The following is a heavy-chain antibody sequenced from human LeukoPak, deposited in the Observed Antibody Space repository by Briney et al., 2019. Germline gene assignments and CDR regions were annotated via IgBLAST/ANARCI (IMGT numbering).Heavy chain of an antibody. CDR3: AREGHVATYFDY. CDR2: IYYSGST. Sequence: SETLSLTCTVSGGSISSGGYYWSWIRQHPGKGLEWIGYIYYSGSTNYNPSLKSRVTISVDTSKNQFSLKLSSVTAADTAVYYCAREGHVATYFDYWGQGTLVTVSS. J-gene: IGHJ4*02. D-gene: IGHD5-12*01. CDR1: GGSISSGGYY. V-gene: IGHV4-61*08.